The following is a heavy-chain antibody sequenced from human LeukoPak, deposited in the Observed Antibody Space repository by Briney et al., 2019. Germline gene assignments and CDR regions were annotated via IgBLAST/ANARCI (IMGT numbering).Heavy chain of an antibody. D-gene: IGHD3-22*01. CDR2: IYSSGTT. V-gene: IGHV4-39*07. CDR1: GDSISSGNYY. Sequence: SETLSLTCTVSGDSISSGNYYWGWFRQPPEKGLEWIGNIYSSGTTYYNPSLRSQVTMSVDTSKNQFSLKLSSVTAADTAVYYCARVPYYYDSSGYSDAFDIWGQGTMVTVSS. CDR3: ARVPYYYDSSGYSDAFDI. J-gene: IGHJ3*02.